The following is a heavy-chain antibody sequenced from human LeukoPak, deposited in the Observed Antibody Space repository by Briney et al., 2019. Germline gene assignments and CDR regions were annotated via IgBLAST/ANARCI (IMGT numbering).Heavy chain of an antibody. Sequence: PSETLSLTCTVSGGSISSYYWSWIRQPPGKGLEWIGYIYYSGSTNYNPSLKSRVTISVDASKNQFSLKLSSVTAADTAVYYCARQEMVRGVIYWFDPWGQGTLVTVSS. CDR3: ARQEMVRGVIYWFDP. J-gene: IGHJ5*02. V-gene: IGHV4-59*12. CDR2: IYYSGST. CDR1: GGSISSYY. D-gene: IGHD3-10*01.